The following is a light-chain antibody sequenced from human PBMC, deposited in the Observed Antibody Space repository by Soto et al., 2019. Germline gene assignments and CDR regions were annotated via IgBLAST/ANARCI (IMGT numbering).Light chain of an antibody. CDR2: KAS. J-gene: IGKJ1*01. CDR1: QDISNY. V-gene: IGKV1-5*03. Sequence: DIQMTQSPSSLSASVGDRVTITCQVSQDISNYLNWYQQKPGKAPKLLIYKASTLKSGVPSRFSGSGSGTEFTLTISSLQPDDFATYYCQHYNSYSEAFGQGTKV. CDR3: QHYNSYSEA.